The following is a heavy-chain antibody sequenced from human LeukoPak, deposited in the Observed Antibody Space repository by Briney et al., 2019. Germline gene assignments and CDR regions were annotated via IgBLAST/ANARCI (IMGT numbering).Heavy chain of an antibody. CDR1: GYTFTSYD. V-gene: IGHV1-8*01. Sequence: ASVKVSCKASGYTFTSYDINWVRQATGQGLEWMGWMNPNSGNTGYAQKFQGRVIMTRSTSISTAYMELSSLRSEDTAVYYCAIGYYYGSGSYYYWGQGTLVTVSS. J-gene: IGHJ4*02. CDR2: MNPNSGNT. CDR3: AIGYYYGSGSYYY. D-gene: IGHD3-10*01.